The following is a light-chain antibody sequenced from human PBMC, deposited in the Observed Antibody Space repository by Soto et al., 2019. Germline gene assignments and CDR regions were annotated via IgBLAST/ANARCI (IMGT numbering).Light chain of an antibody. V-gene: IGLV2-11*01. CDR1: SSDVGGYNY. CDR2: DVT. J-gene: IGLJ3*02. Sequence: QSALTQPRSVSASPGQSVTISCTGTSSDVGGYNYVSWYQQHPGKAPKLIIYDVTKRPSGVPDRFSGSKSGNTASLTISGLQAEDEVDYYCCSFAGSYTLGVFGGGTKLTVL. CDR3: CSFAGSYTLGV.